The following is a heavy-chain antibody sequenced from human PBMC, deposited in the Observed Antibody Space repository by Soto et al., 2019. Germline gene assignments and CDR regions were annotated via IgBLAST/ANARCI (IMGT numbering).Heavy chain of an antibody. CDR3: AKDIRYSGFILAFDY. V-gene: IGHV3-9*01. J-gene: IGHJ4*02. CDR1: GFTFDDYA. D-gene: IGHD5-12*01. Sequence: GGSLRLSCAASGFTFDDYAMHWVRQAPGKGLEWVSGISWNSGSIGYADSVKGRFTISRDNAKNSLYLQMNSLRAEDTALYYCAKDIRYSGFILAFDYWGQGTLVTVSS. CDR2: ISWNSGSI.